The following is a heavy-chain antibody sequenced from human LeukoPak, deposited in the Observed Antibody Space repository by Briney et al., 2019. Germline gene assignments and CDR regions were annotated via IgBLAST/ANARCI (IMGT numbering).Heavy chain of an antibody. V-gene: IGHV4-39*01. CDR3: ATFYCSSTSCYVDY. Sequence: PSETLSLTCTVSGGSIRSSYYYWGWIRQPPGKGLEWIGSIYDSGSTYYNPSLKSRVTISVDTSKNQFSLKLNSVTAADTAVYYCATFYCSSTSCYVDYWGQGTLVTVSS. D-gene: IGHD2-2*01. CDR2: IYDSGST. CDR1: GGSIRSSYYY. J-gene: IGHJ4*02.